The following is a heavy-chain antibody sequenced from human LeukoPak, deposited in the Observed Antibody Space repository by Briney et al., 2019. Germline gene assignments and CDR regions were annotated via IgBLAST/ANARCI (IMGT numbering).Heavy chain of an antibody. CDR3: ARSKDYGGDSGVGY. CDR2: IYHSGST. V-gene: IGHV4-4*02. J-gene: IGHJ4*02. Sequence: PSGTLSLTCAVSGGSISSSNWWSWVRQPPGKGLEWIGYIYHSGSTYYNPSLKSRVTISVDRSKNQFSLKLSSVTAADTAVYYCARSKDYGGDSGVGYWGQGTLVTVSS. D-gene: IGHD4-23*01. CDR1: GGSISSSNW.